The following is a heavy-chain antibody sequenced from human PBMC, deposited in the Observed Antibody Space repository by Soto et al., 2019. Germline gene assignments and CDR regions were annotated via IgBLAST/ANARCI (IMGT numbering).Heavy chain of an antibody. CDR2: ISYDGSNK. D-gene: IGHD3-10*01. Sequence: PGGSLRLSCAASGFTFSSYAMHWVRQAPGKGLEWVAVISYDGSNKYYADSVKGRFTISRDNSKNTLYLQMNSLRAEDTAVYYCARDQYYYGSGSYYRAYGMDVWGQGTTVTVSS. V-gene: IGHV3-30-3*01. J-gene: IGHJ6*02. CDR3: ARDQYYYGSGSYYRAYGMDV. CDR1: GFTFSSYA.